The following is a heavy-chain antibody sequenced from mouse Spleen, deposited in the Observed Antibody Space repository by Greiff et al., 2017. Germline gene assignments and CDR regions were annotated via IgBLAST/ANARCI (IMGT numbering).Heavy chain of an antibody. CDR2: IHPNSGST. Sequence: QVQLQQPGAELVKPGASVKLSCKASGYTFTSYWMHWVKQRPGQGLEWIGMIHPNSGSTNYNEKFKSKATLTVDESSSTAYMQLSSLTSEDSAVYYCAREITTATSDYWGQGTTLTVSS. CDR3: AREITTATSDY. J-gene: IGHJ2*01. CDR1: GYTFTSYW. V-gene: IGHV1-64*01. D-gene: IGHD1-2*01.